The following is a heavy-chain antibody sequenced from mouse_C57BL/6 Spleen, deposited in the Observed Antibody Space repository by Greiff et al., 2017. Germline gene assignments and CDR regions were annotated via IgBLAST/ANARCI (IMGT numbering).Heavy chain of an antibody. CDR3: ARDSSGFYYAMDY. J-gene: IGHJ4*01. D-gene: IGHD3-2*02. CDR2: IDPNSGGT. Sequence: QQSCKASGYTFTSYWMHWVKQRPGRGLEWIGRIDPNSGGTKYNEKFKSKATLTVDKPSSTAYMQLSSLTSEDSAVYYCARDSSGFYYAMDYWGQGTSVTVSS. V-gene: IGHV1-72*01. CDR1: GYTFTSYW.